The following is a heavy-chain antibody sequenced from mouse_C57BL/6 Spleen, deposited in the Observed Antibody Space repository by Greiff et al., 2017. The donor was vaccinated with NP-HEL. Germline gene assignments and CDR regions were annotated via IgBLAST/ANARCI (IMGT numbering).Heavy chain of an antibody. V-gene: IGHV5-15*01. CDR3: ARLYSNYGYFDV. Sequence: EVKLMESGGGLVQPGGSLKLSCAASGFTFSDYGMAWVRQAPRKGPEWVAFISNLAYSIYYADTVTGRFPISSENAKNTLYLEMSSLRSEDTAMYYCARLYSNYGYFDVWGTGTTVTVSS. J-gene: IGHJ1*03. D-gene: IGHD2-5*01. CDR2: ISNLAYSI. CDR1: GFTFSDYG.